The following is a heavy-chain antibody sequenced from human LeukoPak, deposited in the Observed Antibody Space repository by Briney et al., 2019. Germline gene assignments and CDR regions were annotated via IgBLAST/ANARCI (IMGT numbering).Heavy chain of an antibody. V-gene: IGHV3-23*01. CDR2: ISGSGVST. Sequence: PGGSLGLSCAASGFTFRTSGMSWVRQAPGKGLEWVSAISGSGVSTYYADSVKGRFTISRDNSKNTLYLQMNSLRAEDTAVYYCAKEYGYTYGEFDYWGQGTLVTVSS. J-gene: IGHJ4*02. CDR3: AKEYGYTYGEFDY. D-gene: IGHD5-18*01. CDR1: GFTFRTSG.